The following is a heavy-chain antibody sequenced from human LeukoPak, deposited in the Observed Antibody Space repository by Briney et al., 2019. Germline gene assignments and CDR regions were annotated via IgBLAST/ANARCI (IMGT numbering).Heavy chain of an antibody. CDR3: VRGNYYGSGSPDY. CDR1: GFTFSSYG. J-gene: IGHJ4*02. D-gene: IGHD3-10*01. Sequence: GGSLRLSCAASGFTFSSYGMHWVRQAPGKGLEWVAVISYDGSNKYYADSVKGRFTISRDNSKNTLYLQMNSLRAEDTAVYYCVRGNYYGSGSPDYWGQGTLVTVSS. CDR2: ISYDGSNK. V-gene: IGHV3-30*03.